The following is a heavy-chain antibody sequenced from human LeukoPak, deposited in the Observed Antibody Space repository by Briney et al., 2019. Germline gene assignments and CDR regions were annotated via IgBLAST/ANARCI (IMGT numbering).Heavy chain of an antibody. CDR1: GYTFTSYD. CDR3: ARALGSSSAGYWFDP. V-gene: IGHV1-8*01. J-gene: IGHJ5*02. CDR2: MNPNIGNT. D-gene: IGHD6-6*01. Sequence: AASVKVSCKASGYTFTSYDINWVRQATGQGLEWMGWMNPNIGNTGSAQKFQGRVTMTRNTSISTAYMELSSLRSEDTAVYYCARALGSSSAGYWFDPWGQGTLVTVSS.